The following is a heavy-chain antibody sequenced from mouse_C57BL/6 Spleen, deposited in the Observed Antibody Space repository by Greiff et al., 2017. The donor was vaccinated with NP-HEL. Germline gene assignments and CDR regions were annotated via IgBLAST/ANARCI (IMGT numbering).Heavy chain of an antibody. CDR2: IYPGSGST. D-gene: IGHD1-1*01. V-gene: IGHV1-55*01. CDR1: GYTFTSYW. J-gene: IGHJ2*01. CDR3: ARGHYGSSYVYYFDY. Sequence: QVQLKQPGAELVKPGASVKMSCKASGYTFTSYWITWVKQRPGQGLEWIGDIYPGSGSTNYNEKFKSKATLTVDTSSSTAYMQLSSLTSEDSAVYYCARGHYGSSYVYYFDYWGQGTTLTVSS.